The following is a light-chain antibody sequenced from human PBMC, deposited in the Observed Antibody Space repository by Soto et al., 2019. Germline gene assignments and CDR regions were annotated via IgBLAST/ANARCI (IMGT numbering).Light chain of an antibody. CDR1: QSLLHRNGYNY. J-gene: IGKJ2*01. CDR2: LGS. CDR3: MQALQTPLYT. Sequence: ESVMTQSPLSLPVTPGEPASISCRSSQSLLHRNGYNYLDWYLQKPGQSPQLLIYLGSNRASGVPDRFSGSGSGTDFTLKISRVEAEDVGVYYCMQALQTPLYTFGQGTKLEIK. V-gene: IGKV2-28*01.